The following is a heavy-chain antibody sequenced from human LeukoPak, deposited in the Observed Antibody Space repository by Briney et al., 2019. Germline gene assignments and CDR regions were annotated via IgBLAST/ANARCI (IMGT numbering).Heavy chain of an antibody. Sequence: PGGSLRLSCAASRFTFNIYSMNWVRQAPGKGPEWVSSISSGSSYIYYADSVKGRFTISRDNAKNSLYLQMNSLRAEDTAVYYCARGLGLRTGNWYLDLWGRGTLVTVSS. D-gene: IGHD1-1*01. V-gene: IGHV3-21*01. CDR1: RFTFNIYS. CDR2: ISSGSSYI. CDR3: ARGLGLRTGNWYLDL. J-gene: IGHJ2*01.